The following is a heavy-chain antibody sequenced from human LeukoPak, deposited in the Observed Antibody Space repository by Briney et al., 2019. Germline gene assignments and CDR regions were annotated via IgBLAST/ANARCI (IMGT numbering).Heavy chain of an antibody. V-gene: IGHV3-43D*03. CDR1: GFTFDDYA. CDR3: AKGRDGYNFLRDAFDI. D-gene: IGHD5-24*01. CDR2: ISWDGGST. Sequence: GGSLRLSCAASGFTFDDYAMHWVRQAPGKGLEWVSLISWDGGSTCYADSVKGRFTISRDNSKNSLYLQMNSLRAEDTALYYCAKGRDGYNFLRDAFDIWGQGTMVTVSS. J-gene: IGHJ3*02.